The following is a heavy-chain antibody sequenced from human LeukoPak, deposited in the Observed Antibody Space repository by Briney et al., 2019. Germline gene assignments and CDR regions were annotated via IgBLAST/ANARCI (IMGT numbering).Heavy chain of an antibody. Sequence: SETLSLTCTVSGGSVSRYFWRWIRQPPGKGLEWIGYIYYSGSTNYNPSLKSRVTISVDTSRNQFSLKLSSVTAADSAVYYCARRTGYLNYYYYYYMDVWGNGTTVTVSS. CDR1: GGSVSRYF. J-gene: IGHJ6*03. CDR3: ARRTGYLNYYYYYYMDV. V-gene: IGHV4-59*02. CDR2: IYYSGST. D-gene: IGHD3/OR15-3a*01.